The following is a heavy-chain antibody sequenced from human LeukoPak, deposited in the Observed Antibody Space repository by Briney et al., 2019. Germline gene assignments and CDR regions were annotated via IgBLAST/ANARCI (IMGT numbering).Heavy chain of an antibody. Sequence: TGGSLRLSCAASGFTFSSYGMHWVRQAPGKGLEWVAVIWYDGSNKYYADSVKGRFTISRGNSKNTLYLQMNSLRAEDTAVYYCARDRRLYNWFDPWGQGTLVTVSS. D-gene: IGHD6-25*01. CDR3: ARDRRLYNWFDP. CDR1: GFTFSSYG. V-gene: IGHV3-33*01. CDR2: IWYDGSNK. J-gene: IGHJ5*02.